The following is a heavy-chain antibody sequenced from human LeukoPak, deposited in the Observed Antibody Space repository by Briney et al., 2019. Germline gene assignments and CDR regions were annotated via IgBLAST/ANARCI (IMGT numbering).Heavy chain of an antibody. CDR2: IYHSGST. D-gene: IGHD5-12*01. J-gene: IGHJ5*02. V-gene: IGHV4-38-2*02. Sequence: SETLSLTCTVSGYSISSGYYWGWIWQPPGKGLEWIGSIYHSGSTYYNPSLKSRVTISVDTSKNQFSLKLSSVTAADTAVYYCARDIVATSGENWFDPWGQGTLVTVSS. CDR1: GYSISSGYY. CDR3: ARDIVATSGENWFDP.